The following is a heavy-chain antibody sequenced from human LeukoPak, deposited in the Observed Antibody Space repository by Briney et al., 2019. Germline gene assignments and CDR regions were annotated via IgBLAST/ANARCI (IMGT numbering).Heavy chain of an antibody. CDR2: IYYSGST. V-gene: IGHV4-59*11. J-gene: IGHJ6*03. D-gene: IGHD3-3*01. Sequence: PSETLSLTCTVSGGSISSHYWSWIRQPPGKGLEWIGYIYYSGSTNYNPSLKSRVTISVDTSKNQFSLKLSSVTAADTAVYYRARDGVGYDFWSGYYYYMDVWGKGTTVTVSS. CDR3: ARDGVGYDFWSGYYYYMDV. CDR1: GGSISSHY.